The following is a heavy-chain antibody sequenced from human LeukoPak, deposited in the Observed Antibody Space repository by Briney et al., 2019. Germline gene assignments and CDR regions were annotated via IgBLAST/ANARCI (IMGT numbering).Heavy chain of an antibody. CDR2: ISGSGGST. V-gene: IGHV3-23*01. J-gene: IGHJ6*03. D-gene: IGHD4-17*01. CDR1: GFTFSSYG. Sequence: GGSLRLSCAASGFTFSSYGMSWVRQAPGKGLEWVSAISGSGGSTYYADSVKGRFTISRDNSKNTLYLQMNSLRAEDTAVYYCAKDVDGDYAYYYYYMDVWGKGTTVTISS. CDR3: AKDVDGDYAYYYYYMDV.